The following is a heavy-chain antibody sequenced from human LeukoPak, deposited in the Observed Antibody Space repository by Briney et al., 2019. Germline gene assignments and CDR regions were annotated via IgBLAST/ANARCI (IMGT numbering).Heavy chain of an antibody. CDR3: ARGRGSSWYYFDY. CDR1: GGSISSYY. CDR2: IYTSGNT. V-gene: IGHV4-4*07. D-gene: IGHD6-13*01. J-gene: IGHJ4*02. Sequence: PSETQSLTCTVSGGSISSYYWSWVRQPAGKGLEWIGRIYTSGNTNYNPSLKGRVTMSVDTSKNQFSLNLSSVTAADTAVYYCARGRGSSWYYFDYWGQGTLVTVSS.